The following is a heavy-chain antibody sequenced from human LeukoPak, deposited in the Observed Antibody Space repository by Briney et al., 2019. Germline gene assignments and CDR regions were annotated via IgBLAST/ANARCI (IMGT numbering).Heavy chain of an antibody. CDR2: TYYKSKWYN. J-gene: IGHJ4*02. CDR3: ARDGYGSGSYYPFDY. D-gene: IGHD3-10*01. Sequence: SQTLSLTCAISGDSVSSNSGAWHWIRQSPSRGLEWLGRTYYKSKWYNDYAVSVKGRVTINSDTSKNQFSLQLNFVTPEDTAVYYCARDGYGSGSYYPFDYWGQGTLVTVSS. CDR1: GDSVSSNSGA. V-gene: IGHV6-1*01.